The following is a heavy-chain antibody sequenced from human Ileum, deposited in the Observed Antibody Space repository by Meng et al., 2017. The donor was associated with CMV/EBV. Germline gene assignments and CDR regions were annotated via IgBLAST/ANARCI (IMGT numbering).Heavy chain of an antibody. CDR3: ARDFAGSDYGDY. CDR1: GGSISSCSYY. Sequence: SAPGLLKPSVPLFPPCTVSGGSISSCSYYGGWIRQPPGKGLEWIGSINSGGNTYYNPSLKSRVTMSVDTSENQFSVRLSSVTAADTAVYYCARDFAGSDYGDYWGQGTLVTVSS. D-gene: IGHD4-17*01. J-gene: IGHJ4*02. V-gene: IGHV4-39*07. CDR2: INSGGNT.